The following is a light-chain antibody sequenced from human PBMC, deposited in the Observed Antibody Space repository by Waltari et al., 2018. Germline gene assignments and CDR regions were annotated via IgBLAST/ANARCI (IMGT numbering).Light chain of an antibody. J-gene: IGKJ3*01. CDR3: MQGTHWLS. Sequence: DVVLTQSPLSLPVTLGQPASISCRSSQSLVHSDGNTYLNWFPQRPGQSPRRLIYKVSKRDSGVPDRFSGSGSGTDFTLKISRVEAEDVGIYYCMQGTHWLSFGPGTRVDIK. CDR2: KVS. V-gene: IGKV2-30*02. CDR1: QSLVHSDGNTY.